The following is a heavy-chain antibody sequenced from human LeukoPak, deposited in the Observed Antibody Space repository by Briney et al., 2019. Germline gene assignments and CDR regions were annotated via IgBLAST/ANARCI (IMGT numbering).Heavy chain of an antibody. CDR3: AMSRGGTAAAGFY. CDR1: GGSFSGYY. D-gene: IGHD6-13*01. CDR2: INHSGST. J-gene: IGHJ4*02. Sequence: SEALSLTCAVYGGSFSGYYWSWIRQPPGKGLEWIGEINHSGSTNYNPSLKSRITISVDTSKNQFSLKLSSVTAADTAVYYCAMSRGGTAAAGFYWGQGTLVTVSS. V-gene: IGHV4-34*01.